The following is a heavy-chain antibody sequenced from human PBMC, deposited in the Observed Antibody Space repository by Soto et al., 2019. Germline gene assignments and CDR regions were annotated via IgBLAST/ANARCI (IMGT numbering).Heavy chain of an antibody. CDR1: GGSISSYY. Sequence: SETLSLTCTVSGGSISSYYWSWIRQPPGKGLEWIGYIYYSGSTNYNPSLKSQVTISVDTSKNQFSLKLSSVTAADTAVYYCARGMAVAGLYYYYYMDVWGKGTTVTVSS. CDR2: IYYSGST. J-gene: IGHJ6*03. CDR3: ARGMAVAGLYYYYYMDV. D-gene: IGHD6-19*01. V-gene: IGHV4-59*01.